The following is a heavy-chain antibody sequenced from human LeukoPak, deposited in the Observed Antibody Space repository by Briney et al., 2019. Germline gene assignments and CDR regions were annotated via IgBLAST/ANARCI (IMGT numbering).Heavy chain of an antibody. CDR1: GGSISSSSYY. Sequence: SETLSLTCTVSGGSISSSSYYWGWIRQPPGKGLEWIGSIYYSGSTYYNPSLKSRVTISVDTSKNQFSLKLSSVTAADTAVYYCARHEGVVVAWLDPWGQGTLVTVSS. CDR3: ARHEGVVVAWLDP. V-gene: IGHV4-39*01. CDR2: IYYSGST. D-gene: IGHD3-22*01. J-gene: IGHJ5*02.